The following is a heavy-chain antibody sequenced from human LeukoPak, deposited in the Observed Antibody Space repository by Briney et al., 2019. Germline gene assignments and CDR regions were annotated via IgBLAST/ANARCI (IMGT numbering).Heavy chain of an antibody. J-gene: IGHJ3*02. Sequence: KPGGSLRLSCAASGFTLSSYSMNWVRQAPGKGLEWVSSISSSSSYIYYADSVKGRFTISRDNAKNSLYLQMNSLRAEDTAVYCCARDGYSSSWLDAFDIWGQGTMVTVSS. CDR1: GFTLSSYS. CDR2: ISSSSSYI. CDR3: ARDGYSSSWLDAFDI. D-gene: IGHD6-13*01. V-gene: IGHV3-21*01.